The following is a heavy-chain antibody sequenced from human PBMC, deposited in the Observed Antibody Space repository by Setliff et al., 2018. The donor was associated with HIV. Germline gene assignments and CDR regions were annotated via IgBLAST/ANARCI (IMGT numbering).Heavy chain of an antibody. Sequence: GESLKISCEGSGYSFTNDWIGWVRQMPGKGLEWMGIIYPGDSDTRYSPSFQGQVTISADKSISTAYLQCSSLKASDTAMYYCARLGGICSGGSCTALAYTMDVWGQGTTVTVSS. V-gene: IGHV5-51*01. J-gene: IGHJ6*02. D-gene: IGHD2-15*01. CDR1: GYSFTNDW. CDR3: ARLGGICSGGSCTALAYTMDV. CDR2: IYPGDSDT.